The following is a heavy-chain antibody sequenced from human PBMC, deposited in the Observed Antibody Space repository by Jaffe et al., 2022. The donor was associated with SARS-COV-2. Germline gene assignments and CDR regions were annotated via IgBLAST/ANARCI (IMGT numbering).Heavy chain of an antibody. CDR2: ISSSGGST. V-gene: IGHV3-23*04. CDR1: GFTFSNFA. CDR3: AKESFTMVRAVTSAYYFDC. D-gene: IGHD3-10*01. Sequence: EVHLVESGGGLVQPGGSLRLSCAASGFTFSNFAMSWVRQAPGKGLEWVSAISSSGGSTYYADSVKGRFTISRDNSKNALYLQMNSLRAEDTAVYYCAKESFTMVRAVTSAYYFDCWGQGTLVTVS. J-gene: IGHJ4*02.